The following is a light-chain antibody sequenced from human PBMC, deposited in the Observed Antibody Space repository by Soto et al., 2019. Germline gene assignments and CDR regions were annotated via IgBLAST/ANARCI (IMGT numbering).Light chain of an antibody. V-gene: IGKV3-11*01. CDR2: DAS. CDR3: QQRTNWPPT. J-gene: IGKJ5*01. Sequence: EVVLTQSPATLSLSPGERATLSCRASQSVSTYLAWYQQKPGQAPRLLIYDASNRATGIPARFSGSGSATDFTLTISSLEPEDLAVYFCQQRTNWPPTFGQGTRLEIK. CDR1: QSVSTY.